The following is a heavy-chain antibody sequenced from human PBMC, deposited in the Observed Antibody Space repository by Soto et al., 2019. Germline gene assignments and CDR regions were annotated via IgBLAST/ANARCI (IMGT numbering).Heavy chain of an antibody. CDR1: GYTFTNYH. V-gene: IGHV1-46*01. CDR3: ALPKNTLGWYNF. CDR2: INPNGGST. J-gene: IGHJ4*02. D-gene: IGHD6-19*01. Sequence: QVQVVQSGAEVKKPGASVKVSCKTSGYTFTNYHVHWVRQAHGQGLEWMGAINPNGGSTTYAQHRQGRVTMTSDSSTSTVYMEMGSLRSDDSAVYYCALPKNTLGWYNFWGQGTLVTFS.